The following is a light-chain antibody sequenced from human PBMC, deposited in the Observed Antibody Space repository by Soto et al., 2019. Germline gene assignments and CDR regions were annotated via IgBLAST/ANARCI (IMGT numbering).Light chain of an antibody. CDR3: SSYAGSKNFYV. V-gene: IGLV2-8*01. CDR2: EVS. Sequence: QSALTQPPSASGSPGQSVTISCTGTSSDVGTYNYVSWYQQHPGKAPKLIIYEVSKRPSGVPNRFSGSKSGNTASLTVSGLQAEDEADYYCSSYAGSKNFYVFGTGTKVTVL. CDR1: SSDVGTYNY. J-gene: IGLJ1*01.